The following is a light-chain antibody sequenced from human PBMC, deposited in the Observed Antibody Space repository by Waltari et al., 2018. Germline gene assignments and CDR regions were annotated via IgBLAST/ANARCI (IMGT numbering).Light chain of an antibody. V-gene: IGLV1-40*01. CDR3: QSFDIRLSGGVV. CDR1: SSNIGAGHD. Sequence: QSVLTQPPSMSGAPGQRVTISCPGSSSNIGAGHDVHWYQDFPGTAPKLLIHGNNHRPSGVPDRFAGSKSDTSASLAIGGLQAEDEADYYCQSFDIRLSGGVVFGGGTKVTVL. CDR2: GNN. J-gene: IGLJ3*02.